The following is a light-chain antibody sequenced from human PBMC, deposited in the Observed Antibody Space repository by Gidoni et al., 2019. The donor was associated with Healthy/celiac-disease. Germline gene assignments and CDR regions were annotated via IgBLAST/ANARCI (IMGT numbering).Light chain of an antibody. CDR2: KVS. Sequence: DVVLPRSPLPLPLPHEQPASIFCRSSRSRVSSDINTYLNWFQQKPGQSPRRLIYKVSNRDSGVPDRFSGSGSGTDFTLKISRVEAEDVGVYYCMQSTHRPSTFGQGTKVEIK. V-gene: IGKV2-30*01. J-gene: IGKJ1*01. CDR1: RSRVSSDINTY. CDR3: MQSTHRPST.